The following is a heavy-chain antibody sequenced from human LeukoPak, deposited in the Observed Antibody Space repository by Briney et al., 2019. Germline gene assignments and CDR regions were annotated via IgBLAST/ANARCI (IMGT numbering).Heavy chain of an antibody. CDR2: IIPIFGTA. CDR3: ARDSHDYYYDSSGYYFTFPFDY. CDR1: GGTFSSYA. Sequence: GASVKVSCKASGGTFSSYAISWVRQAPGQGLEWMGGIIPIFGTANYAQKFQGRVTITADKSTSTAYMELSSLRSEDTAVYYCARDSHDYYYDSSGYYFTFPFDYWGQGTLVTVSS. J-gene: IGHJ4*02. D-gene: IGHD3-22*01. V-gene: IGHV1-69*06.